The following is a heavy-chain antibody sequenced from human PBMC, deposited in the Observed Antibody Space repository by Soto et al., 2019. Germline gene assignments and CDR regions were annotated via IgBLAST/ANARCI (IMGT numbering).Heavy chain of an antibody. CDR3: ARVDCSGGSCQWSCMDV. Sequence: QVQVVQSGAEVKKPGASVKVSCKASGYTFTGYFMHWVLQATGKGLEWMGWMNPNSGGTNYAQKLQGRVTMTRDTYISTAYMEMSRLRSDDTAVYYCARVDCSGGSCQWSCMDVWGQGTTVTVSS. D-gene: IGHD2-15*01. V-gene: IGHV1-2*02. CDR2: MNPNSGGT. J-gene: IGHJ6*02. CDR1: GYTFTGYF.